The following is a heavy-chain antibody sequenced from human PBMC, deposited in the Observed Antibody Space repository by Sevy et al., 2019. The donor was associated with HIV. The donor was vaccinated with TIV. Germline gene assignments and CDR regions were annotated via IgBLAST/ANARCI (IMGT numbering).Heavy chain of an antibody. Sequence: SETLSLTCAVYGGSFSGYYWSWIRQPPGKGLEWIGEINHSGSTNYNPSLKSRVTISVDTSKNQFSLKLGSVTAADTAVYYCARGSITMVRGVIITGDFDYWGQGTLVTVSS. CDR3: ARGSITMVRGVIITGDFDY. J-gene: IGHJ4*02. D-gene: IGHD3-10*01. V-gene: IGHV4-34*01. CDR1: GGSFSGYY. CDR2: INHSGST.